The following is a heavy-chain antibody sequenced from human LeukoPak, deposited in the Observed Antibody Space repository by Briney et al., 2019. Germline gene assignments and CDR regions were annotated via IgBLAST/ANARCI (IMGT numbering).Heavy chain of an antibody. CDR1: GFTFSSYG. J-gene: IGHJ4*02. D-gene: IGHD3-10*01. CDR2: IRYDGSNK. CDR3: AKDRGLWFGELLPLFDY. Sequence: PGGSLRLSCAASGFTFSSYGMPWVRQAPGKGLEWVAFIRYDGSNKYYADSVKGRFTISRDNSKNTLYLQMNSLRAEDTAVYYCAKDRGLWFGELLPLFDYWGQGTLVTVSS. V-gene: IGHV3-30*02.